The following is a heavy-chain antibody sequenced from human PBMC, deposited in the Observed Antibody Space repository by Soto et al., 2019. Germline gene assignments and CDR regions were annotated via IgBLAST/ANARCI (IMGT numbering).Heavy chain of an antibody. CDR1: GFTFSDFH. V-gene: IGHV3-11*01. D-gene: IGHD3-16*01. CDR3: ARGGEIKTGIQH. CDR2: ITSGSTI. Sequence: QVQLVESGGGLVKPGGSLRLSCAASGFTFSDFHMSWIRQAPGKGLEWVSYITSGSTIYYADSVKGRFTISRDNAKNSLYLQMNSLRAEDTAVYYCARGGEIKTGIQHWGQGTLVTVSS. J-gene: IGHJ1*01.